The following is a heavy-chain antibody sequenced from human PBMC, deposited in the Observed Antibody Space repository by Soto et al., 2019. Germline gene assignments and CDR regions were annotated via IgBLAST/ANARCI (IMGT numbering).Heavy chain of an antibody. CDR1: GGSFSGYY. CDR3: ARDNYYDSSGYFPPDAFDI. V-gene: IGHV4-34*01. Sequence: SETLYLTYAVYGGSFSGYYWSWIREPPRKGLEPIGEINHSGSTYYKPSLRSRVTISVDTAKNQFSLNLSSVTAEDTAVYFCARDNYYDSSGYFPPDAFDIWGQGTMVT. D-gene: IGHD3-22*01. J-gene: IGHJ3*02. CDR2: INHSGST.